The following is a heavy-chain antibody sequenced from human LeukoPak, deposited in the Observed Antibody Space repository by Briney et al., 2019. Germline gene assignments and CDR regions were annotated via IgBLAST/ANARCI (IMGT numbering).Heavy chain of an antibody. CDR2: IYYSGST. CDR3: ARRVMIVADAFDI. D-gene: IGHD3-22*01. Sequence: PSQTLSLTCAVYGGSSSGYYWGWIRQPPGKGLEWIGSIYYSGSTYYNPSLKSRVTISVDTSKNQFSLKLSSVTAADTAVYYCARRVMIVADAFDIWGQGTMVTVSS. CDR1: GGSSSGYY. V-gene: IGHV4-39*01. J-gene: IGHJ3*02.